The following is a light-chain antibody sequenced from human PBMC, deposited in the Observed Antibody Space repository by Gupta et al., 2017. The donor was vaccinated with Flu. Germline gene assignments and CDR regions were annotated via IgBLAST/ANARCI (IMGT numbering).Light chain of an antibody. CDR1: QSVLYSSNNKNY. Sequence: DIVMTQSPDSLAVSLGERATINCKSSQSVLYSSNNKNYLAWYQQKPGQPPKLLIYWASTRESGVPYRFSGSGSGTDFTLTISSLQAEDVAVYDCQQYYSTQWTFGQGTKVEIK. V-gene: IGKV4-1*01. CDR3: QQYYSTQWT. J-gene: IGKJ1*01. CDR2: WAS.